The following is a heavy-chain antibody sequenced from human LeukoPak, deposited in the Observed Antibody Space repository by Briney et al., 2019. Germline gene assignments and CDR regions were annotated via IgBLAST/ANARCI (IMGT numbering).Heavy chain of an antibody. J-gene: IGHJ3*02. CDR1: GFTFSSCE. Sequence: PGGSLRLSCAASGFTFSSCEMNWVRQAPGKGLEWVSYISSGRTIYYADSVKGRFTISRDNAKNSLYLQMNSLRAEDTAVYYCARLYSSSSGKAFDIWGQGTMVTVSS. CDR3: ARLYSSSSGKAFDI. CDR2: ISSGRTI. D-gene: IGHD6-6*01. V-gene: IGHV3-48*03.